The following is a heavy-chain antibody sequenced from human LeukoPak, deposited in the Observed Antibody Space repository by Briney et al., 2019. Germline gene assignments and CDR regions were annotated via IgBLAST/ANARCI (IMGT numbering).Heavy chain of an antibody. CDR1: GYSFTSYW. CDR2: IYPGDSDT. V-gene: IGHV5-51*01. J-gene: IGHJ6*02. Sequence: GESLKISCEGSGYSFTSYWIGWVRQMPGKGLEWMGIIYPGDSDTRYSPSFQGQVTISADKSISTAYLQWSSLKASDTAMYYCAVAFRDYYYGMDVWGQGTTVTVSS. CDR3: AVAFRDYYYGMDV. D-gene: IGHD3-10*01.